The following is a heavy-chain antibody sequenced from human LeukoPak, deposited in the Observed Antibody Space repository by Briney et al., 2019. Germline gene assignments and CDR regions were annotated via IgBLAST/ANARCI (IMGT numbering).Heavy chain of an antibody. D-gene: IGHD4-11*01. CDR3: ARDQDYSNYYTAL. CDR1: GYTFIDYY. Sequence: GASVKVSCKASGYTFIDYYIHWVRQAPGQGLEWMGRINPRSGGTNYAQNFQGRVTMTRDTSISTAYMELSRLTSDDTAVYYRARDQDYSNYYTALWGKGTTVTVSS. J-gene: IGHJ6*03. V-gene: IGHV1-2*06. CDR2: INPRSGGT.